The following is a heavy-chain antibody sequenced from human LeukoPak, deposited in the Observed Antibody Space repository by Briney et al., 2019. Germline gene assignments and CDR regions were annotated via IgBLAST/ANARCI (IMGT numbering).Heavy chain of an antibody. CDR2: K. D-gene: IGHD3-10*01. CDR3: ARDYGSRSYYWYYFDY. Sequence: KFYSTSLKTRLTISKDTSKNQVVLTMTNMDPVDTATYYCARDYGSRSYYWYYFDYWGQGTLVTVSS. J-gene: IGHJ4*02. V-gene: IGHV2-70*04.